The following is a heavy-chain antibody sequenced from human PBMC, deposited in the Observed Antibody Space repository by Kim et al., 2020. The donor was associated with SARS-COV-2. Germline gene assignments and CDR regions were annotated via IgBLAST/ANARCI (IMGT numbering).Heavy chain of an antibody. CDR3: ARDPPTPRGTCDI. D-gene: IGHD2-15*01. Sequence: YNPSLKSRVTMSVDTSKNQFSVKLRSVNAADTAVYYCARDPPTPRGTCDIWGRGTMVTVSS. V-gene: IGHV4-4*06. J-gene: IGHJ3*02.